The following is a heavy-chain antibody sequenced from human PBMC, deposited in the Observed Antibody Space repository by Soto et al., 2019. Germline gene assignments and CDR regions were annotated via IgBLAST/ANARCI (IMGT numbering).Heavy chain of an antibody. CDR3: AKDKHIVVVTAPFDY. V-gene: IGHV3-30*18. CDR2: ISYDGSNK. CDR1: GFTFSSYG. D-gene: IGHD2-21*02. Sequence: QVQLVESGGGVVQPGRSLRLSCAASGFTFSSYGMHWVRQAPGKGLEWVAVISYDGSNKYYADSVKGRFTISRDNSQNALYLQMNSLRAEDTAVYYCAKDKHIVVVTAPFDYWGQGTLVTVSS. J-gene: IGHJ4*02.